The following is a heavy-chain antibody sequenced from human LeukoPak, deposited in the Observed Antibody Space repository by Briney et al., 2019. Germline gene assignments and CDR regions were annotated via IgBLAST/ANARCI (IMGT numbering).Heavy chain of an antibody. CDR2: INHSGST. D-gene: IGHD6-13*01. CDR1: GGSFSGYY. V-gene: IGHV4-34*01. Sequence: SETLSLTCAVYGGSFSGYYWSWIRQPPGKGLEWIGEINHSGSTNYNPSLKSRVTISVDTSKNQFSLKLSSVTAADTAVYYCARGSSSWYVGYFQHWGQGTLVTVSS. CDR3: ARGSSSWYVGYFQH. J-gene: IGHJ1*01.